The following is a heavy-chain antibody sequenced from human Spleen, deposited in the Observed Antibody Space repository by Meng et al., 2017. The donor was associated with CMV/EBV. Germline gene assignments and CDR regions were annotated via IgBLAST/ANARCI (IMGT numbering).Heavy chain of an antibody. CDR3: ARDMRSRGY. V-gene: IGHV3-53*01. CDR1: GFSVSSNY. Sequence: SRRLSCAASGFSVSSNYMTWVRQAPGKGMEWVSVIYAGGSTYYADSVKGRFTISRDNSGNTVYLQMNTLRAEDTAMYYCARDMRSRGYWGQGTLVTVSS. J-gene: IGHJ4*02. D-gene: IGHD1-26*01. CDR2: IYAGGST.